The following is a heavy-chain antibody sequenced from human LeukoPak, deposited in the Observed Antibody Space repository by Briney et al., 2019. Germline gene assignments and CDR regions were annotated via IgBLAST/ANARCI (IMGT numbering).Heavy chain of an antibody. J-gene: IGHJ6*03. Sequence: SETLSLTCAVSGYSINSDYYWGWIRQPPGKGLEWIGSVYHSGSTYYNPSLKSRVTISVDTSKNQFSLKLSSVTAADTAVYYCARGSYYYMDIWGTGTTVTVSS. CDR3: ARGSYYYMDI. CDR1: GYSINSDYY. CDR2: VYHSGST. V-gene: IGHV4-38-2*01.